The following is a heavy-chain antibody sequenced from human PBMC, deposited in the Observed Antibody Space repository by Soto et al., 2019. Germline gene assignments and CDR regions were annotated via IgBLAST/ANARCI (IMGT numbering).Heavy chain of an antibody. Sequence: GGSLRLSCAASGFTFSSYGMHWVRQAPGKGLEWVAVISYDGSNKYYADSVKGRFTISRDNSKNTLYLQMNSLRAEDTAVYYCAKDPEPYYYDSSGQQDYWGQGTLVTVSS. V-gene: IGHV3-30*18. CDR1: GFTFSSYG. CDR3: AKDPEPYYYDSSGQQDY. CDR2: ISYDGSNK. D-gene: IGHD3-22*01. J-gene: IGHJ4*02.